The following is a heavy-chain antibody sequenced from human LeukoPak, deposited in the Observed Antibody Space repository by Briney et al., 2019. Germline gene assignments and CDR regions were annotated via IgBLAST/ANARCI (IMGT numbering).Heavy chain of an antibody. D-gene: IGHD5-18*01. Sequence: GGSLRLSCAASGLTVSNHWMSWVRQAPGKGLEWVANIREERGQEYYVDSVKGRFTISKNSAKNSLYLQMNTLRVEDTAMYYCASLDTAKQPLANHWGQGTLVTVSS. CDR3: ASLDTAKQPLANH. CDR1: GLTVSNHW. V-gene: IGHV3-7*03. CDR2: IREERGQE. J-gene: IGHJ5*02.